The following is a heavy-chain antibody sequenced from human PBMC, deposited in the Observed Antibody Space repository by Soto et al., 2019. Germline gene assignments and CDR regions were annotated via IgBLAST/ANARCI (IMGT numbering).Heavy chain of an antibody. CDR1: RYTFTAYY. Sequence: GASVKVSCKASRYTFTAYYIHWVRQAPGQGLEWMGWISPNSGGTNYAQKFQGRVTMTRDTSITTVYMELRRLTPDDTALYYCAKDSMSGYDYPSFDFWGQGALVTVSS. CDR2: ISPNSGGT. D-gene: IGHD5-12*01. CDR3: AKDSMSGYDYPSFDF. V-gene: IGHV1-2*02. J-gene: IGHJ4*02.